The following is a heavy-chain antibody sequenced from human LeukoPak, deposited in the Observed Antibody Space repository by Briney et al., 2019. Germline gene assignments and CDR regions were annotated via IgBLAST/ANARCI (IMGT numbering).Heavy chain of an antibody. CDR2: ISDIGSI. Sequence: SETLSLTCTVSGGSISSYYWSWIRQPPGKGLEWIAYISDIGSINYSPSLKSRVTISLDTSKNQFSLKLSSVTAADTAIYYCAGHHPRNTVDFWGQGTLVTVSS. V-gene: IGHV4-59*08. J-gene: IGHJ4*02. D-gene: IGHD2-8*02. CDR3: AGHHPRNTVDF. CDR1: GGSISSYY.